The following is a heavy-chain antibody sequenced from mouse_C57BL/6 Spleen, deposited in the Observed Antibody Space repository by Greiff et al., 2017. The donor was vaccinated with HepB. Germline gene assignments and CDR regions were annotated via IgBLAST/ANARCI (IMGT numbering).Heavy chain of an antibody. CDR1: GFTFSDYG. J-gene: IGHJ3*01. CDR2: ISSGSSTI. D-gene: IGHD1-1*01. CDR3: ARPLLITTVVGGAY. V-gene: IGHV5-17*01. Sequence: EVKVEESGGGLVKPGGSLKLSCAASGFTFSDYGMHWVRQAPEKGLEWVAYISSGSSTIYYADTVKGRFTISRDNAKNTLFLQMTSLRSEDTAMYYCARPLLITTVVGGAYWGQGTLVTVSA.